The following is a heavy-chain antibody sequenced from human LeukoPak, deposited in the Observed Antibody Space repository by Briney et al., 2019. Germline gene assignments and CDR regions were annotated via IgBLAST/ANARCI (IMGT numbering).Heavy chain of an antibody. J-gene: IGHJ4*02. CDR1: GFTFSSYA. CDR3: ARDGTDILTGYYRDY. CDR2: IYSGGST. D-gene: IGHD3-9*01. Sequence: GGSLRLSCAASGFTFSSYAMSWVRQAPGKGLEWVSVIYSGGSTYYADSVKGRFTISRDNSKNTLYLQMNSLRAEDTAVYYCARDGTDILTGYYRDYWGQGTLVTVSS. V-gene: IGHV3-53*01.